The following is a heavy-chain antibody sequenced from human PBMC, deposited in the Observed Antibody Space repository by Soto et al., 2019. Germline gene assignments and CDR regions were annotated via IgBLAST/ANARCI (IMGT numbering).Heavy chain of an antibody. Sequence: ASVKVSCKASGGTFSSYAISWVRQAPGQGLEWMGGIIPIFGTANYAQKFQGRVTITADESTSTAYMELSSLRSEDTAVYYCARDMNAVTTIWRGAFDIWGQGTMVTVSS. D-gene: IGHD4-17*01. CDR2: IIPIFGTA. V-gene: IGHV1-69*13. J-gene: IGHJ3*02. CDR1: GGTFSSYA. CDR3: ARDMNAVTTIWRGAFDI.